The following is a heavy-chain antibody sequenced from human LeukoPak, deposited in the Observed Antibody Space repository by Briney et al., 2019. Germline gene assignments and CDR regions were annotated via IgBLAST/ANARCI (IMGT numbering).Heavy chain of an antibody. CDR3: AIITFGGVIVQPFDY. Sequence: PGGSLRLSCAASGFTFSSYSMNWVRQPRGKGLEWVSSISSSSRYIYYADSVKGRFTISRDNAKNSLYLQMNSLRAEDTAVYYCAIITFGGVIVQPFDYWGQGTLVTVSS. CDR1: GFTFSSYS. V-gene: IGHV3-21*01. J-gene: IGHJ4*02. CDR2: ISSSSRYI. D-gene: IGHD3-16*02.